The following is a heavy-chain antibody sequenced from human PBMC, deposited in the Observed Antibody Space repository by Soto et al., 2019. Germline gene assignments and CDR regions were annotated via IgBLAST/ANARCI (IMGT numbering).Heavy chain of an antibody. J-gene: IGHJ6*02. CDR3: AREKAGLDV. V-gene: IGHV1-8*01. Sequence: ASVKVSCKASGYTFTSYDINWVRQATGQGLEWMGWMNPNSGNTAYAQTFQGRVTMTRNSSISTAYMELSSLISEDTAVYYCAREKAGLDVWGQGTTVTVSS. CDR1: GYTFTSYD. D-gene: IGHD6-19*01. CDR2: MNPNSGNT.